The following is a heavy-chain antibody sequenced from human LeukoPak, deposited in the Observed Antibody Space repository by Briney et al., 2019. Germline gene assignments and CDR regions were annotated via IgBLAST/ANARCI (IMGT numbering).Heavy chain of an antibody. CDR1: GGSFSYHY. V-gene: IGHV4-34*10. Sequence: SETLSLTCAVYGGSFSYHYWSWIRQSPGKGLEWIGEINQSGNTNYNPSLKSRTTISVDTSANRFFLNLISVTAADTAVYYCARPGVREYFYYMDVWGQGNTVTVSS. CDR3: ARPGVREYFYYMDV. J-gene: IGHJ6*03. D-gene: IGHD3-10*01. CDR2: INQSGNT.